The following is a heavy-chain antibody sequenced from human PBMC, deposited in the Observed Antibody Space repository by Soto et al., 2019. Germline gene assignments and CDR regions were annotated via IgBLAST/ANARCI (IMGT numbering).Heavy chain of an antibody. CDR1: GYTFTTYG. D-gene: IGHD1-1*01. CDR2: ISAHNGNT. V-gene: IGHV1-18*01. J-gene: IGHJ4*02. Sequence: QVHLVQSGAEVKKPGASVKVSCKGSGYTFTTYGITWVRQAPGQGLEWMGWISAHNGNTNYAHQLQGRVTVPRDTSTRTAHMAPRSLRSDDTAVYYCARGRYGDYWGQGALVTVSS. CDR3: ARGRYGDY.